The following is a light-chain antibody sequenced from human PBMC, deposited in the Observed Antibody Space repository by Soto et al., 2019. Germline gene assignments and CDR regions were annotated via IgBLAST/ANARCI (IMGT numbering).Light chain of an antibody. Sequence: EIVLTQSPGTLSLSPGERATLSCRASQSISDTLAWYQQKPGQGPRLLIYGASTRATGIPARFSGSGSGTEFTLTISSLQSEDFAVYYCQQYNNWPRTFGQGTKVDIK. J-gene: IGKJ1*01. V-gene: IGKV3-15*01. CDR2: GAS. CDR3: QQYNNWPRT. CDR1: QSISDT.